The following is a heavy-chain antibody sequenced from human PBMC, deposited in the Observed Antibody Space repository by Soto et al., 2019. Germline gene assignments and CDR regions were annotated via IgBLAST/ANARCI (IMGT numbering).Heavy chain of an antibody. Sequence: PSETLSLTCTVSCGSISSSSYYWGWIRQPPGKGLEWIGSIYYSGSTYYNPSLKSRVTMSVDTSKNQFSLKLSSVTAADTAVYYCAKLIYDFWSGLTQYYFDYWGQGTLVTVSS. J-gene: IGHJ4*02. D-gene: IGHD3-3*01. CDR1: CGSISSSSYY. CDR2: IYYSGST. CDR3: AKLIYDFWSGLTQYYFDY. V-gene: IGHV4-39*07.